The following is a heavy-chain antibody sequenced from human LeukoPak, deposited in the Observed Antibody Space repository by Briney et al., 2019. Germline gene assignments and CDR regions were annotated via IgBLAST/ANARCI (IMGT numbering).Heavy chain of an antibody. V-gene: IGHV5-51*01. CDR2: IYPGDSDT. D-gene: IGHD2-15*01. CDR3: AGQDIVVVVAPTRAFDI. Sequence: GESLKISCKGSGYNFTNYWIAWVRQMPGKGLEWMGIIYPGDSDTRYSPSFQGQVTISADKSISTAYLQWSSLKASDTAKYYCAGQDIVVVVAPTRAFDIWGQGTMVTVSS. CDR1: GYNFTNYW. J-gene: IGHJ3*02.